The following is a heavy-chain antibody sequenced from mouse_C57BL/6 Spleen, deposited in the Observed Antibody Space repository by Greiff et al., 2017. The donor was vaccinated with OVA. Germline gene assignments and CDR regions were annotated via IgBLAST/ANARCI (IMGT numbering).Heavy chain of an antibody. Sequence: EVQLQQSGPELVKPGASVKISCKASGYTFTDYYMNWVKQSHGKSLEWIGDINPNNGGTSYNQKFKGKATLTVDKSSSTAYMELRSLTSEDSAVYYCARLGGNPDAMDYWGQGTSVTVSS. D-gene: IGHD2-1*01. CDR2: INPNNGGT. V-gene: IGHV1-26*01. CDR3: ARLGGNPDAMDY. CDR1: GYTFTDYY. J-gene: IGHJ4*01.